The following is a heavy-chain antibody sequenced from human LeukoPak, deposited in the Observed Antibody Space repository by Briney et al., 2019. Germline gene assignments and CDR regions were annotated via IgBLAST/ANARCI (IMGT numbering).Heavy chain of an antibody. CDR3: ARGYSNYPYYFDY. Sequence: SETLSLTCTVSGGSISSYYWSWIRQPPGKGLEWIGYIYYSGSTNYNPSLKSRVTISVDRSKNQFSLKLSSVTAADTAVYYCARGYSNYPYYFDYWGQGTLVTVSS. CDR2: IYYSGST. J-gene: IGHJ4*02. D-gene: IGHD4-11*01. V-gene: IGHV4-59*12. CDR1: GGSISSYY.